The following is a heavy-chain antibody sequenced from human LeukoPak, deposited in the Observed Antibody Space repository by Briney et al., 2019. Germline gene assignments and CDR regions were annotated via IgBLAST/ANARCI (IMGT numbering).Heavy chain of an antibody. Sequence: SETLSLTCTVSGGSISSSSYYWGWIRQPPGKGLEWIGSIYYSGSTYYNPSLKSRVTISVDTSKNQFSLKLSSVTAADTAVYYCARDRNSPYSYAREYYYYMDVWGKGTTVTVSS. CDR2: IYYSGST. CDR3: ARDRNSPYSYAREYYYYMDV. J-gene: IGHJ6*03. CDR1: GGSISSSSYY. D-gene: IGHD5-18*01. V-gene: IGHV4-39*07.